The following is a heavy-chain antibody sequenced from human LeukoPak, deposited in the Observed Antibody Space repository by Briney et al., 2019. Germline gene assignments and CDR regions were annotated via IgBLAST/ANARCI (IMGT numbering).Heavy chain of an antibody. CDR3: ARDFSPRDWYFDL. CDR2: ISSSSSYI. V-gene: IGHV3-21*01. Sequence: PGGSLRLSCAASGFTFSSYSMNWVRQAPGKGLEWVSSISSSSSYIYYADSVKGRFTISRDNAKNSLYLQMNSLRAEDTAVYYCARDFSPRDWYFDLWGRGTLVTVSS. J-gene: IGHJ2*01. CDR1: GFTFSSYS.